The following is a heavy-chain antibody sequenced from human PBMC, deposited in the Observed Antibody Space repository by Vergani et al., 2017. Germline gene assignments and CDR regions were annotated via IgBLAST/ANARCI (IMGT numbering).Heavy chain of an antibody. CDR1: GGSISSSSYY. CDR3: ARRGTIAARPRFDY. V-gene: IGHV4-39*01. J-gene: IGHJ4*02. D-gene: IGHD6-6*01. CDR2: IYYSGST. Sequence: QLQLQESGPGLVKPSETLSLTCTVSGGSISSSSYYWGWIRQPPGKGLEWIGSIYYSGSTYYNPSLKIRVTISVDTSKNQFSLKLSSVTAADTAVYYCARRGTIAARPRFDYWGQGTLVTVSS.